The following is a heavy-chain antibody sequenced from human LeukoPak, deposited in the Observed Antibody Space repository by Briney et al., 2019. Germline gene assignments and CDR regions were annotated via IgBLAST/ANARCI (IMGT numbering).Heavy chain of an antibody. V-gene: IGHV1-2*02. CDR3: ARELFYTSGGKSNRVDY. CDR1: GYTFINNW. D-gene: IGHD1-14*01. CDR2: INPNSGGT. J-gene: IGHJ4*02. Sequence: GASVKVSCKASGYTFINNWMHWVRQAPGQGLEWMGWINPNSGGTNYAQMFQDRVTMTRDTSISTAYMELSRLRSDDTAVYYCARELFYTSGGKSNRVDYWGQGTLVTVSS.